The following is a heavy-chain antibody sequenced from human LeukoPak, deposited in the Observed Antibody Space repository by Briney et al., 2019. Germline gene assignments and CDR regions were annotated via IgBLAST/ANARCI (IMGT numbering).Heavy chain of an antibody. CDR2: IWSDGSKK. CDR1: GFTFTNYG. V-gene: IGHV3-33*01. J-gene: IGHJ1*01. Sequence: PGGSLRLSCVASGFTFTNYGFHWVRQAPGKGLEWVAAIWSDGSKKYYADSVKGRFTISKDNSKNTLDLQMNSLRAEDTAVYYCARDLCYTSLHFGGQGTLVTVSS. D-gene: IGHD2-15*01. CDR3: ARDLCYTSLHF.